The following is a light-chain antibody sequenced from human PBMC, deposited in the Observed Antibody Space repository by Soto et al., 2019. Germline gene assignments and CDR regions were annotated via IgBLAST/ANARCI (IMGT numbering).Light chain of an antibody. CDR1: SSNIGAGYD. J-gene: IGLJ1*01. CDR3: SSYTSSSTHV. V-gene: IGLV1-40*01. CDR2: ANG. Sequence: QSVLTQPPSVSGAPGQRVTISCTGSSSNIGAGYDVHWYQQLPGTAPKLLIYANGNRPSGVPDRFSGSKSGTSASLAITGLQAEDEADYYCSSYTSSSTHVFGTGTKLTVL.